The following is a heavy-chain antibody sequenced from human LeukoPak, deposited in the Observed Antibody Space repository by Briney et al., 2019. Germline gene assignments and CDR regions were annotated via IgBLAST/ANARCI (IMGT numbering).Heavy chain of an antibody. CDR2: VNHHGRT. J-gene: IGHJ5*02. D-gene: IGHD3/OR15-3a*01. Sequence: SETLSLTCAVYGGSFSDYRWSWIRQPPGKGLQWVGEVNHHGRTDYSPSLTSRVTISVDTSKSPFYLKLTSVTAADTAVYFCARGHISMDPQIVWTGYYRTDWFDPWGQGTLVTVSS. V-gene: IGHV4-34*01. CDR3: ARGHISMDPQIVWTGYYRTDWFDP. CDR1: GGSFSDYR.